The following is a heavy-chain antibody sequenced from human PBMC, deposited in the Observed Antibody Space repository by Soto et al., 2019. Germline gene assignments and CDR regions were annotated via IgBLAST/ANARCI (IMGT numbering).Heavy chain of an antibody. J-gene: IGHJ5*02. CDR2: ISYDGSNK. V-gene: IGHV3-30*18. D-gene: IGHD6-13*01. CDR3: AKGGPMGAAAGNNWFDP. Sequence: ESGGGVVQPGRSLRLSCAASGFTFSSYGMHWVRQAPGKGLEWVAVISYDGSNKYYADSVKGRFTISRDNSKNTLYLQMNSLREEDTAVYYCAKGGPMGAAAGNNWFDPWGQGSLVTVSS. CDR1: GFTFSSYG.